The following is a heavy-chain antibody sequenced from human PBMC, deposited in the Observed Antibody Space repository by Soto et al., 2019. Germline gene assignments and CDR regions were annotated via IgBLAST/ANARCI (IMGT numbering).Heavy chain of an antibody. CDR2: IIPIFGTA. J-gene: IGHJ6*02. D-gene: IGHD5-18*01. Sequence: ASVKVSCKASGGTFSSYAISWVRQAPGQGLEWMGGIIPIFGTANYAQKFQGRVTITADESTSTAYMELSSLRSEDTAVYYCARLSDTAMVTGYHYGMAVWGQGTTVTVSS. CDR1: GGTFSSYA. CDR3: ARLSDTAMVTGYHYGMAV. V-gene: IGHV1-69*13.